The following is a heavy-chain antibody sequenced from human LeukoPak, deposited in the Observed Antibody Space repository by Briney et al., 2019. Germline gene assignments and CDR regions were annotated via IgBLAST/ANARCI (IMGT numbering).Heavy chain of an antibody. CDR3: ARAWATDYFDY. J-gene: IGHJ4*02. CDR1: GGSISSGGYY. CDR2: IYYTGST. Sequence: SETLSLTCTVSGGSISSGGYYWSWVRQLPGKGLEWIGYIYYTGSTYYNPSLKSRVTLSVDTSKNQFSLKLSSVTAADTAMYYCARAWATDYFDYWGQGTLVTVSS. V-gene: IGHV4-31*03.